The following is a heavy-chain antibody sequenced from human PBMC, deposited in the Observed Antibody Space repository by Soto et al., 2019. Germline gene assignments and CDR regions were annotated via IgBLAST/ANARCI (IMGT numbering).Heavy chain of an antibody. CDR1: GFTFSDYY. V-gene: IGHV3-11*01. Sequence: QVQLVESGGGLVKPGQSLSLSCATSGFTFSDYYMAWIRQAPGKGLEWVGYINNGGDIVHYSDYVKGHFRISRDNTKNSLFLQMTSLRAEDTAIYYCARDVSKTTIGVVDSWGQGALVTVSS. CDR3: ARDVSKTTIGVVDS. J-gene: IGHJ4*02. CDR2: INNGGDIV. D-gene: IGHD3-3*01.